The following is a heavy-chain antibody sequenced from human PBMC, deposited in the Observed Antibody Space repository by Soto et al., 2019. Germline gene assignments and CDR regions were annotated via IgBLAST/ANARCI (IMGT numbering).Heavy chain of an antibody. V-gene: IGHV3-9*01. CDR2: ISWNSGSI. D-gene: IGHD6-13*01. CDR3: AKDRSSSWYVFTSLDY. CDR1: GFTFDDYA. Sequence: EVQLVESGGGLVQPGRSLRLSCAASGFTFDDYAMHWVRQAPGKGLERVSGISWNSGSIGYADSVKGRFTISRDNAKNSLYLQMNSLRAEDTALYYCAKDRSSSWYVFTSLDYWGQGTLVTVSS. J-gene: IGHJ4*02.